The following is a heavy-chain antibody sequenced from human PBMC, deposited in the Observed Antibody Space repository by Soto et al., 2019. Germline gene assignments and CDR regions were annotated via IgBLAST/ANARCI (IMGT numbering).Heavy chain of an antibody. V-gene: IGHV3-23*01. J-gene: IGHJ4*02. Sequence: EVGLLESGGGLVQPGGSLRLSCAASGFTFGSYAMSWVRQAPGKGLEGVSSMNGGGGSTYYAESVQGRFTISRDNSKNTLYLQMNSLRVEDTAVYYCAKKSEIAVPRYYFDLWGQGTLVTVSS. D-gene: IGHD2-21*01. CDR3: AKKSEIAVPRYYFDL. CDR2: MNGGGGST. CDR1: GFTFGSYA.